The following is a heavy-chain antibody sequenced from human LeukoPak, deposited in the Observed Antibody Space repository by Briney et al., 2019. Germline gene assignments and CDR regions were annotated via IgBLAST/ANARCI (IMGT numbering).Heavy chain of an antibody. CDR1: GGSISSYY. Sequence: SETLSLTCTVSGGSISSYYWNWIRQPPGKGLEWIGYIYYSGSTNYNPSLKSRVTISVDTSKNQFSLKLSSVTAADTAVYYCARGSGYYYGYFDYWGQGTLVTVSS. V-gene: IGHV4-59*01. D-gene: IGHD3-22*01. J-gene: IGHJ4*02. CDR3: ARGSGYYYGYFDY. CDR2: IYYSGST.